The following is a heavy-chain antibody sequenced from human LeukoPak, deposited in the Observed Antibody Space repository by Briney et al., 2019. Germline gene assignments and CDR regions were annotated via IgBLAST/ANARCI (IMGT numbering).Heavy chain of an antibody. Sequence: GGSLRLSCAASGFTVSSNYMSWVRQAPGKGLEWVSVIYSGGSTYYADSVKGRFTVSRDNSKNTLYLQMNSLRAEDTAVYYCASGRLHYDFWSGYGEPPHYYYGMDVWGQGTTVTVSS. CDR1: GFTVSSNY. J-gene: IGHJ6*02. CDR3: ASGRLHYDFWSGYGEPPHYYYGMDV. CDR2: IYSGGST. V-gene: IGHV3-53*01. D-gene: IGHD3-3*01.